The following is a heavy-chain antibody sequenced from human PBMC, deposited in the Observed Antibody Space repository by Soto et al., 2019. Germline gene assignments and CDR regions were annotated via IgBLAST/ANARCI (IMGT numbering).Heavy chain of an antibody. CDR1: GGSFSGYY. V-gene: IGHV4-34*01. J-gene: IGHJ5*02. CDR2: INHSGST. CDR3: ARGGGQPGIAAAGTPLIWFDP. Sequence: SETLSLTCAVYGGSFSGYYWSWIRQPPGKGLEWIGEINHSGSTNYNPSLKSRVTISVDTSKNQFSLKLSSVTAADTAVYYCARGGGQPGIAAAGTPLIWFDPWGQGTLVTVSS. D-gene: IGHD6-13*01.